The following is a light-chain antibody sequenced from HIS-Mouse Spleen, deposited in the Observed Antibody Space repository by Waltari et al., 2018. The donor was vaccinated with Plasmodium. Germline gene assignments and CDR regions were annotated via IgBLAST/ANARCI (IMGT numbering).Light chain of an antibody. J-gene: IGLJ2*01. CDR2: DVS. V-gene: IGLV2-14*03. Sequence: QSALTQPASVSGSPGQSLTLPCHGTRSVVGSYNTVSWYQQHPGKAPKLMIYDVSNRPSGVSNRFSGSKSGNTASLTISGLQAEDEADYYCSSYTSSSTVVFGGGTKLTVL. CDR3: SSYTSSSTVV. CDR1: RSVVGSYNT.